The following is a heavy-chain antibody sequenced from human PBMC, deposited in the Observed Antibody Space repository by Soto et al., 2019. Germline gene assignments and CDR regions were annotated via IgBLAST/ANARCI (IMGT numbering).Heavy chain of an antibody. D-gene: IGHD3-3*02. CDR2: IYYAGST. V-gene: IGHV4-59*08. Sequence: QLQLQESGPGLVKPSETLSITCTVSGGSFSPNYWSWIRQPPGKGLEWVGYIYYAGSTSYNPSLKSRVPISLDTSKSQFSLSLSSVTAADTAVYYCARLGAFYQSLDPWGPGTLVTVSS. J-gene: IGHJ5*02. CDR3: ARLGAFYQSLDP. CDR1: GGSFSPNY.